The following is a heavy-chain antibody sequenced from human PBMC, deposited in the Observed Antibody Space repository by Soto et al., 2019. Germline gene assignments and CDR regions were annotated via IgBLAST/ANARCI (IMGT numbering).Heavy chain of an antibody. J-gene: IGHJ3*02. CDR1: ADTFTSYY. V-gene: IGHV1-46*01. CDR3: ARVQTTAWEYYYDSSGYPARDAFDI. CDR2: INPNGGST. D-gene: IGHD3-22*01. Sequence: GASVKVSCKAPADTFTSYYIHWVRQAPGHGLEWMGIINPNGGSTRFAQTFQGRVTITSDKSTSTAYMELSSLRSEDTAVYYCARVQTTAWEYYYDSSGYPARDAFDIWGQGTMVTVSS.